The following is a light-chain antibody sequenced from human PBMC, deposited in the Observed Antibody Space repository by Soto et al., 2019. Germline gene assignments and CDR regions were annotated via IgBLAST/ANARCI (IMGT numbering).Light chain of an antibody. J-gene: IGLJ2*01. Sequence: QSVLTQPPSASASLGASVTLTCTLSSGYSNYKVDWYQQRPGKGPRFVMRVGTGGIVGSKGDGIPDRFSVLGSGLNRYLTIKIIQEEDESDYHCGADHGSGSNFVVFGGGTKVTVL. CDR2: VGTGGIVG. V-gene: IGLV9-49*01. CDR1: SGYSNYK. CDR3: GADHGSGSNFVV.